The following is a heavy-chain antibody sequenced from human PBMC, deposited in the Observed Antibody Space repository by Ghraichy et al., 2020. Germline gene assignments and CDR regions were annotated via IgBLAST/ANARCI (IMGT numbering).Heavy chain of an antibody. CDR3: AKETEYSSGWYPFDY. V-gene: IGHV3-30*18. D-gene: IGHD6-19*01. Sequence: GGSLRLSCAASGFTFSSYGMHWVRQAPGKGLEWVAVISYDGSNKYYADSVKGRFTISRDNSKNTLYLQMNSLRAEDTAVYYCAKETEYSSGWYPFDYWGQGTLVTVSS. CDR2: ISYDGSNK. J-gene: IGHJ4*02. CDR1: GFTFSSYG.